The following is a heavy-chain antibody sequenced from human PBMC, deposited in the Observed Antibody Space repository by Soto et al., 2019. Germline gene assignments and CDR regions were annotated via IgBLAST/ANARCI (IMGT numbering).Heavy chain of an antibody. J-gene: IGHJ6*03. CDR1: GFTFSSYA. CDR2: ISGSGGST. D-gene: IGHD2-15*01. Sequence: GGSLRLSCAASGFTFSSYAMSWVRQAPGKGLEWVSAISGSGGSTYYADSVKGRFTISRDKSKNTLYLQINSLRAEDTAVYYCAKCLQNDCSGGSCYSPYYYYYMDVWGKGTTVTVSS. V-gene: IGHV3-23*01. CDR3: AKCLQNDCSGGSCYSPYYYYYMDV.